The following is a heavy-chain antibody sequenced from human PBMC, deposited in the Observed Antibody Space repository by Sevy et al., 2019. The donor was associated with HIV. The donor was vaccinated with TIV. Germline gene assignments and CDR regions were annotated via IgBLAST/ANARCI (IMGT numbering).Heavy chain of an antibody. Sequence: GGSLRLSCAASGFTLSIGEMTWVRQAPGKGLEGGGRIKSKTDGGPTDYAAPVKGRFTISRDESKNTLYLQMNSLKTEDTAVYYCTTDAHDFTNYPSPYYFDQWGQGTLVTVSS. CDR1: GFTLSIGE. CDR3: TTDAHDFTNYPSPYYFDQ. V-gene: IGHV3-15*01. D-gene: IGHD4-4*01. CDR2: IKSKTDGGPT. J-gene: IGHJ4*02.